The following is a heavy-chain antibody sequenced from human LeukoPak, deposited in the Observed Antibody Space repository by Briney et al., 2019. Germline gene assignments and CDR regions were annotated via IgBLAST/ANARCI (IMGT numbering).Heavy chain of an antibody. V-gene: IGHV4-61*01. Sequence: SEAPSLTCTVSGGSLCFGSYYWSWIRQPPGKGLEWNAYIYKSGRTYYNPSFRSRVTMSVDTSRNQCSLNLSAVCAADTAVYYCAKRNDYWGQGTLVTVSS. J-gene: IGHJ4*02. CDR2: IYKSGRT. CDR3: AKRNDY. CDR1: GGSLCFGSYY.